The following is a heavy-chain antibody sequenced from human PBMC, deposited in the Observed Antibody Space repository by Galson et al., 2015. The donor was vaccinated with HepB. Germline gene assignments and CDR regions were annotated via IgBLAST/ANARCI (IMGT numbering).Heavy chain of an antibody. V-gene: IGHV3-21*01. D-gene: IGHD1-26*01. CDR2: ISSSSSYI. CDR3: VRGSYYDNTGEPVDY. J-gene: IGHJ4*02. CDR1: GFTFSSYS. Sequence: SLRLSCAASGFTFSSYSMNWVRQAPGKGLEWVSSISSSSSYIYYADSVKGRFTISRDNAKNSLYLQMNSLRAEDTAVYYCVRGSYYDNTGEPVDYWGQGTLVTVSS.